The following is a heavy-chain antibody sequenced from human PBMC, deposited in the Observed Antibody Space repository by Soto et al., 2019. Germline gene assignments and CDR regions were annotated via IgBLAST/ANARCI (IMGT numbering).Heavy chain of an antibody. J-gene: IGHJ6*02. CDR2: IYPGDSDT. CDR1: GYSFTSYW. D-gene: IGHD3-22*01. Sequence: EVQLVQSGAEVKKPGESLKISCKGSGYSFTSYWIGWVRQMPGKGLEWMGIIYPGDSDTRYSPSFQGQVTISADKSISTASLQWSSLKASDTAMYYCARQAVVVRGHLADDYYYGMYVWGQGTTVTVSS. V-gene: IGHV5-51*01. CDR3: ARQAVVVRGHLADDYYYGMYV.